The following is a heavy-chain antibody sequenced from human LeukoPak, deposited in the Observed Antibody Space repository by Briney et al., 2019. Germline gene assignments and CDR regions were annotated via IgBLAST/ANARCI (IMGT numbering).Heavy chain of an antibody. CDR2: ISSSSSYI. D-gene: IGHD6-13*01. Sequence: GGSLRLSCAASGFTFSSYSMNWVRQAPGKGLEGVSSISSSSSYIYYADSVKGRFTISRDNAKNSLYLQMNSLRAEDTAVYYCARVTSGITGGTYYYYCMDVWGKGTTVTVSS. CDR1: GFTFSSYS. V-gene: IGHV3-21*01. J-gene: IGHJ6*03. CDR3: ARVTSGITGGTYYYYCMDV.